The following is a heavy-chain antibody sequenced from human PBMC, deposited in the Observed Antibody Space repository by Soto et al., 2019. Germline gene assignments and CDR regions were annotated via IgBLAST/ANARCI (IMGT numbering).Heavy chain of an antibody. CDR3: AHVGRLDQWVYRLAH. CDR1: GFSLTTTGVG. J-gene: IGHJ4*02. V-gene: IGHV2-5*02. Sequence: QITLKESGPSLVKPTQTLTLTCTFSGFSLTTTGVGVVWIRQPPGNALEWLALIYWDDDKHYSPSLRSRITVTKSTTKHHVLLTLTKVGPEDTGTYFCAHVGRLDQWVYRLAHWGQGTMVSVSS. CDR2: IYWDDDK. D-gene: IGHD1-26*01.